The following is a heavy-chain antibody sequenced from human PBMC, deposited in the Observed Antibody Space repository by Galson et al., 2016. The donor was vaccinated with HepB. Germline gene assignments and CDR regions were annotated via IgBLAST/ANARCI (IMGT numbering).Heavy chain of an antibody. V-gene: IGHV3-33*01. D-gene: IGHD6-6*01. J-gene: IGHJ4*02. CDR1: GFTFSSYG. Sequence: SLRLSCAASGFTFSSYGMHWVRQAPGKGLEWVTLIWYDGSNKYYADSVKGRFTISRDNSKNTLYPQMNSLSAEDTAVYYCARGPPRSIFDYWGQGTLVTVSS. CDR3: ARGPPRSIFDY. CDR2: IWYDGSNK.